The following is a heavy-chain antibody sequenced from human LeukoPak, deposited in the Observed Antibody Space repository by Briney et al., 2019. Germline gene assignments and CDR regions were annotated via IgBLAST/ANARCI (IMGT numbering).Heavy chain of an antibody. Sequence: PGVSLSLLCAACVHIYNKYHILWPPQSTGKGVVGVTIILLWEDNKLCAHSVKGRFTISRDKSKNTLYLQMNSLRAEDTAVYYCARDGIVGTPLFKFDYWGQGTLVTVSS. J-gene: IGHJ4*02. CDR2: ILLWEDNK. V-gene: IGHV3-30-3*01. CDR1: VHIYNKYH. D-gene: IGHD1-26*01. CDR3: ARDGIVGTPLFKFDY.